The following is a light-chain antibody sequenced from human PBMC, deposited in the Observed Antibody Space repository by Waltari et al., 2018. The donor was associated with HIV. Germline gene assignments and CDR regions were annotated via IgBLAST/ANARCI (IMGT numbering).Light chain of an antibody. V-gene: IGLV10-54*01. Sequence: QAGLTQPPSVSKGLRQTATLPCTGNSNTFGERGAAWLQQHQGHPPKLLSYRNQRRPSGISERISASRSGNTASLTITGLQPDDEADYYCSSWDISISAWVFGGGTKLIVL. CDR1: SNTFGERG. CDR3: SSWDISISAWV. CDR2: RNQ. J-gene: IGLJ3*02.